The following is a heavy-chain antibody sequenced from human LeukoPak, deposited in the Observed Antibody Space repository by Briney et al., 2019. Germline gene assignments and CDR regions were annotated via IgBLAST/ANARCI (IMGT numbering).Heavy chain of an antibody. CDR1: GGTFSNYA. D-gene: IGHD3-3*01. CDR3: AAGGAYEFRDDY. V-gene: IGHV1-69*13. CDR2: IIPIYGRA. J-gene: IGHJ4*02. Sequence: SVKVSCKASGGTFSNYAISWVRQAPGQGLEWMGKIIPIYGRANYGQKFQGRVTITADELTTTSYMELSSLTAEDMAVYYCAAGGAYEFRDDYWGQGTLVTVSS.